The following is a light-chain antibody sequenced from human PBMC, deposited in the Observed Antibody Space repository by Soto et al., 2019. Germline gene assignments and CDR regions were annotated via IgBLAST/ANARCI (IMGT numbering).Light chain of an antibody. J-gene: IGKJ4*01. CDR2: EAS. Sequence: AIPLTPAPSSLTASVGDRVTITCRASPGISSALAWYQQKPGKAPKVLIYEASSLESGVPSRFSGSGSGTDFTLTISSLQPEDFATYYCKQFNSNPLTFGGGTKVEIK. CDR3: KQFNSNPLT. V-gene: IGKV1-13*02. CDR1: PGISSA.